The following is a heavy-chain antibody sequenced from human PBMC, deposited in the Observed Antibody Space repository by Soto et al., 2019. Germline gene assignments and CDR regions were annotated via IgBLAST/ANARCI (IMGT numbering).Heavy chain of an antibody. J-gene: IGHJ4*02. Sequence: SGPTLVNPTQTLTLTCTFSGFSLSTSGVGVGWIRQPPGKALEWLALTYWNDNKRYSPSLKSRLTITKDTSKNQVVLTMTNMDPVDTATYYCAHRLANIVATEYYFDYWGQGTLVTVSS. CDR3: AHRLANIVATEYYFDY. D-gene: IGHD5-12*01. V-gene: IGHV2-5*01. CDR2: TYWNDNK. CDR1: GFSLSTSGVG.